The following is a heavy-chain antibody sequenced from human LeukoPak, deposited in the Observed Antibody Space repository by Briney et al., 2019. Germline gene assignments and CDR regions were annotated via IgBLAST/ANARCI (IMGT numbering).Heavy chain of an antibody. CDR3: ARALPVAGPNLYYYYGMDV. CDR2: ISSNGGST. D-gene: IGHD6-19*01. Sequence: GGSLRLSCAASGFTFSSYAMHWVRQAPGKGLEYVSAISSNGGSTYYANSVKGRFTISRDNSKNTLYLQMNSLRAEDTAVYYCARALPVAGPNLYYYYGMDVWGQGTTVTVSS. CDR1: GFTFSSYA. V-gene: IGHV3-64*01. J-gene: IGHJ6*02.